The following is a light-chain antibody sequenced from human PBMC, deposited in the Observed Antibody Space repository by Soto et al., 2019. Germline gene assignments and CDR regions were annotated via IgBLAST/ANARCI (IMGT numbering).Light chain of an antibody. V-gene: IGLV1-44*01. J-gene: IGLJ1*01. CDR3: AAWDESLNGYV. CDR2: SNN. Sequence: QAVGTQPPSASGTPGQRVTISCSGSSSNIGSNTVNWYQQLPGTAPKLLIYSNNQRPSGIPDRFSGSKSGTSASLAISGLQSENETVYYCAAWDESLNGYVFGSGTKLTVL. CDR1: SSNIGSNT.